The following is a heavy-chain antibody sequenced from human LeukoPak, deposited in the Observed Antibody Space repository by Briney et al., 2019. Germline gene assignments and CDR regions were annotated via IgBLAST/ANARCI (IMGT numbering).Heavy chain of an antibody. J-gene: IGHJ3*02. V-gene: IGHV4-59*01. CDR2: IYYSGST. CDR3: ARDKEDSYSDI. Sequence: PSETLSLTCTVSGGSISSYYWSWIRQPPGKGLEWIGYIYYSGSTNYNPSLKSRVTISVDTSKNQFSLKLSSVTAADTAVYYCARDKEDSYSDIWGQGTMVTVSS. D-gene: IGHD2-21*01. CDR1: GGSISSYY.